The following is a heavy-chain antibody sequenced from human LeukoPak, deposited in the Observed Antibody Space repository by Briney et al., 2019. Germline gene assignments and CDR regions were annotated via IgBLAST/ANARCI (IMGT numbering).Heavy chain of an antibody. Sequence: SETLSLTCTVSGDSMNSSGYYWGWIRQPPGKDLEWIGNVHYRGHSYYNPSLKSRVSIILDTSKNQFSLKLTSVTAADTAVYYCARHESSAWTVDYWGQGTLVTVSS. D-gene: IGHD6-19*01. J-gene: IGHJ4*02. V-gene: IGHV4-39*01. CDR2: VHYRGHS. CDR3: ARHESSAWTVDY. CDR1: GDSMNSSGYY.